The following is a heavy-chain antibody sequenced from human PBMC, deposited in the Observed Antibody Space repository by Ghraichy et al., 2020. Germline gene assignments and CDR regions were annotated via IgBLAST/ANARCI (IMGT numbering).Heavy chain of an antibody. Sequence: ASVKVSCKASGYTFTSYGISWVRQAPGQGLEWMGWISAYNGNTNYAQKLQGRVTMTTDTSTSTAYMELRSLRSDDTAVYYCARDLVVAATPNPYYYGMDVWGQGTTVTVSS. CDR2: ISAYNGNT. CDR3: ARDLVVAATPNPYYYGMDV. CDR1: GYTFTSYG. D-gene: IGHD2-15*01. V-gene: IGHV1-18*01. J-gene: IGHJ6*02.